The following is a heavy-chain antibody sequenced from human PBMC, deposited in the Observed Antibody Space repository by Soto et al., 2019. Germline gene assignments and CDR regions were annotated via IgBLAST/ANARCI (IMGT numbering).Heavy chain of an antibody. CDR3: VKETRWAWVASACTVDY. V-gene: IGHV3-30*18. D-gene: IGHD6-13*01. Sequence: GGSLRLSCAASGFTFSSYGMHWVRQAPGKGLEWVAVISYNGSNKYFPDTVKGRFTISRDNSKNTLYLQMNSLRAEDTAVYYCVKETRWAWVASACTVDYWGQGTLVTVSS. CDR2: ISYNGSNK. CDR1: GFTFSSYG. J-gene: IGHJ4*02.